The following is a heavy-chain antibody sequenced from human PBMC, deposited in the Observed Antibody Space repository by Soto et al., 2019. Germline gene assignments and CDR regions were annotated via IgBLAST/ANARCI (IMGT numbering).Heavy chain of an antibody. CDR1: GCTFSSYA. J-gene: IGHJ5*02. D-gene: IGHD5-18*01. CDR3: ARSLVNGYGMYNWFDP. CDR2: IIPISGTA. Sequence: GASVKVSCKASGCTFSSYAISWVRQAPGQGLEWMGGIIPISGTANYAQKFQGRVTITADESTSTAYMELSSLRSEDTAVYYCARSLVNGYGMYNWFDPWGQGTLVTVSS. V-gene: IGHV1-69*13.